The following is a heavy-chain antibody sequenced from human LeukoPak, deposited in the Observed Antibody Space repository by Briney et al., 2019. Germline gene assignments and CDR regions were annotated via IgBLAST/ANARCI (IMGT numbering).Heavy chain of an antibody. D-gene: IGHD3-22*01. CDR2: IWYDGSNK. J-gene: IGHJ4*02. Sequence: GRSLRLSCAASGFTFSSYGMHWVRQAPGKGLEWVAVIWYDGSNKYYADSVKGRFTISRDNSKNTLYLQMNSLRAEDTAVYYCATNYYDSSGHYSSRYYFDYWGQGTLVTVSS. CDR3: ATNYYDSSGHYSSRYYFDY. V-gene: IGHV3-33*01. CDR1: GFTFSSYG.